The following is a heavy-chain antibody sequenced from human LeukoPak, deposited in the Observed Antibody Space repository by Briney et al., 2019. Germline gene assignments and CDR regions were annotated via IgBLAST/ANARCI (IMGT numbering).Heavy chain of an antibody. V-gene: IGHV3-48*03. J-gene: IGHJ4*02. CDR3: ARNDYSSSSYFY. Sequence: GGSLRLSCGASRFTFSSYEMNWVRQAPGKGLEWVSYISSGGSAIYYADSVKGRFTISRDNAKNSLYLQMNSLRAEDTAVYYCARNDYSSSSYFYWGRGTLVTVSS. CDR2: ISSGGSAI. D-gene: IGHD6-6*01. CDR1: RFTFSSYE.